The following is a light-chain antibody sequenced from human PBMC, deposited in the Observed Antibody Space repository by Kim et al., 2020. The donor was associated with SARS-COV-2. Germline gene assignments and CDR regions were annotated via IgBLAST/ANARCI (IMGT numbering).Light chain of an antibody. CDR1: KLGDKY. V-gene: IGLV3-1*01. CDR2: QDS. Sequence: VSPGQTASITCSGDKLGDKYACWYQQKPGQSPVLVIYQDSKRPSGIPERFSGSNSGNTATLNISGTQAMDEADYYCQAWDSSTVVFGGGTQLTVL. J-gene: IGLJ2*01. CDR3: QAWDSSTVV.